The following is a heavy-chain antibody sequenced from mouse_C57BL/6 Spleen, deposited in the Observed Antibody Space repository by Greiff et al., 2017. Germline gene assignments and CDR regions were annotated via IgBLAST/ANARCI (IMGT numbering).Heavy chain of an antibody. CDR1: GFTFSDYG. Sequence: DVKLVESGGGLVKPGGSLKLSCAASGFTFSDYGMHWVRQAPEKGLEWVAYISSGSSTIYYADTVNGRFTISKDNAKNTLVLQMTSLRSEDTAMYYCARMGSSPYYYAMDYWGQGTSVTVSS. CDR3: ARMGSSPYYYAMDY. J-gene: IGHJ4*01. CDR2: ISSGSSTI. V-gene: IGHV5-17*01. D-gene: IGHD1-1*01.